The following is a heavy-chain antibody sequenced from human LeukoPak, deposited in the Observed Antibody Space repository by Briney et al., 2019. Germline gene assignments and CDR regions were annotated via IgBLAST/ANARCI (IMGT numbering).Heavy chain of an antibody. J-gene: IGHJ6*02. CDR3: AKDKGNQQLYALDV. V-gene: IGHV3-30*02. CDR1: GSLVNDYG. Sequence: GGSLRLSCAASGSLVNDYGMHWVRQAPGKGPEWVAAMRFDGNTKYYVDSVKGRFTISRDTSKNTLFLQMNSLRDEDTATYYCAKDKGNQQLYALDVWGQGTTVSVSS. CDR2: MRFDGNTK. D-gene: IGHD1-1*01.